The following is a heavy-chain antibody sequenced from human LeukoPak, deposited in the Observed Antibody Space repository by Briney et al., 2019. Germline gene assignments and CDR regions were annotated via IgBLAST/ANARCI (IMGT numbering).Heavy chain of an antibody. CDR3: ARRRESYNYHFDY. D-gene: IGHD3-22*01. V-gene: IGHV4-59*08. J-gene: IGHJ4*02. CDR1: GGSISSYY. CDR2: IYYSGST. Sequence: SETLSLTCTVSGGSISSYYWSWIRQPPGKGLEWIGYIYYSGSTNYNPSLKSRVTISVDTSKNQFSLKLSSVTAADTAVYYCARRRESYNYHFDYWGPGTLVSVSS.